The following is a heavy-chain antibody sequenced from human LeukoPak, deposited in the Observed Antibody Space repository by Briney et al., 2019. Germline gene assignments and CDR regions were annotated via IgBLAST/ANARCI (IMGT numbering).Heavy chain of an antibody. CDR1: GGSISSGGYS. Sequence: PSETLSLTCAVSGGSISSGGYSWSWIRQPPGKGLEWIGYIYHSGSTYYNPSLKSRVTISVDRSKNQFSLKLSSVTAADTAVYYCARDYRFYGMDVWGQGTTVTLSS. CDR2: IYHSGST. CDR3: ARDYRFYGMDV. D-gene: IGHD4-11*01. J-gene: IGHJ6*02. V-gene: IGHV4-30-2*01.